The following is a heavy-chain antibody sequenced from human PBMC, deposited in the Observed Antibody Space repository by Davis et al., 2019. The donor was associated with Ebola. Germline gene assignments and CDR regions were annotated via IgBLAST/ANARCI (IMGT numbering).Heavy chain of an antibody. Sequence: SVKVSCKASGGTFSSYAISWVRQAPGQGLEWMGGIIPIFGTANYAQKFQGRVTITADESTSTAYMELSSLRSEDTAVYYCARGYCSGGSCYPDAFDIWGQGTMVTVSS. J-gene: IGHJ3*02. CDR3: ARGYCSGGSCYPDAFDI. D-gene: IGHD2-15*01. CDR2: IIPIFGTA. V-gene: IGHV1-69*13. CDR1: GGTFSSYA.